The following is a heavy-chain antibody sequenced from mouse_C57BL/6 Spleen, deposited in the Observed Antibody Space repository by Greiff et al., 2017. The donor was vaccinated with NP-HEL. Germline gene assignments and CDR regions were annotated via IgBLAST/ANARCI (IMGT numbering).Heavy chain of an antibody. CDR2: IYPSDSET. Sequence: QVQLQQSGAELVRPGSSVKLSCKASGYTFTSYWMDWVKQRPGQGLEWIGNIYPSDSETHYNQKFKDKATLTVDKSSSKAYMQLSSLTSEDSAVYYCARRTDWDVGFAYWGQGTLVTGSA. CDR3: ARRTDWDVGFAY. CDR1: GYTFTSYW. V-gene: IGHV1-61*01. D-gene: IGHD4-1*01. J-gene: IGHJ3*01.